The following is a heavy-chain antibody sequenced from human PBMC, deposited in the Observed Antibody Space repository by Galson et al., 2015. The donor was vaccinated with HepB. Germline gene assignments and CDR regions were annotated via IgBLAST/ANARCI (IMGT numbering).Heavy chain of an antibody. CDR1: GFTLINHG. CDR3: ARVAKEITVRGQWLVPDY. J-gene: IGHJ4*02. Sequence: SLRLSCAVSGFTLINHGVSWVRRAPGKGLEWIATYSGTGDNKHYADSVEGRFVLSRDIYRSTVSLEMNGLRVEDTAMYYCARVAKEITVRGQWLVPDYWGQGILVTVSS. CDR2: YSGTGDNK. V-gene: IGHV3-23*01. D-gene: IGHD6-19*01.